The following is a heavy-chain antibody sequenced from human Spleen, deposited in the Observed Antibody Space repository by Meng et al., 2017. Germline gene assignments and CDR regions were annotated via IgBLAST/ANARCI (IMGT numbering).Heavy chain of an antibody. Sequence: QVQLQESGPGLVKPSESLSLSCAVSDGSISSGRYYWNWIRQPPGKGLEWIGSVYYSGITYYNPSLESRVTISVDTSKNQFSLKLSSVTAADTAVYYCARDLWELRYKAPFDPWGQGILVTVSS. J-gene: IGHJ5*02. CDR3: ARDLWELRYKAPFDP. CDR2: VYYSGIT. V-gene: IGHV4-39*07. CDR1: DGSISSGRYY. D-gene: IGHD3-16*01.